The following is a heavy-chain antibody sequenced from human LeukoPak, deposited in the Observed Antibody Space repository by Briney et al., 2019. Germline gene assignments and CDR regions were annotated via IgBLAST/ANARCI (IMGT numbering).Heavy chain of an antibody. V-gene: IGHV3-30*02. Sequence: GSLRLSCAASGFTFSSYGMHWVRQAPGKGLEWVAFIRYDGSNKYYADSVKGRFTISRDNSKNTLYLQMNSLRAEDTAVYYCAKDPCGGDCYWDAFDIWGQGTMVTVSS. CDR3: AKDPCGGDCYWDAFDI. CDR2: IRYDGSNK. D-gene: IGHD2-21*01. CDR1: GFTFSSYG. J-gene: IGHJ3*02.